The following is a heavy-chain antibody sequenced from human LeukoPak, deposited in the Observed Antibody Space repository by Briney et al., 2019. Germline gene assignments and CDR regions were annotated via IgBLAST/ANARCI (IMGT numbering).Heavy chain of an antibody. CDR1: GYIFTTYG. J-gene: IGHJ5*02. D-gene: IGHD1-26*01. Sequence: ASVKVSCKASGYIFTTYGISWVRQAPGQGLEWMGWISGYNGHTNYAQKFQGRVTMTRDMSTSTDYMELSSLGSEDTAIYYCARDNSVGDNAWWFDPWGQGTLVTVSS. CDR2: ISGYNGHT. CDR3: ARDNSVGDNAWWFDP. V-gene: IGHV1-18*01.